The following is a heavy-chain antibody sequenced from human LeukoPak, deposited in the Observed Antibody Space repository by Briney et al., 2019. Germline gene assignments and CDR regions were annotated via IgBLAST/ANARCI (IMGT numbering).Heavy chain of an antibody. J-gene: IGHJ4*02. D-gene: IGHD6-13*01. Sequence: QPGGSLRLSCAASGFTFSSYGMHWVRQAPGKGLEWVAVIWYDGSNKYYANSVNGRFTISRDNSKNTLYLQMNSRRAEDTAVYYCARDSWSLDYWGQGTLVTVSS. CDR3: ARDSWSLDY. CDR2: IWYDGSNK. CDR1: GFTFSSYG. V-gene: IGHV3-33*01.